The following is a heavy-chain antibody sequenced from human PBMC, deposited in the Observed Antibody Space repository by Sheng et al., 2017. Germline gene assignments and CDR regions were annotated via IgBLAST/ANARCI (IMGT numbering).Heavy chain of an antibody. V-gene: IGHV3-43D*04. Sequence: VQLLESGGGVIQPGGSLKLSCATSGFTFDDHAMHWVRQAPGKGLEWVALITWDGSNTYYTDSVQGRFTISRDNSRNSLFLQMNSLRPEDTALYYCAKDLRTFFYGMDVWGQGTTVT. CDR1: GFTFDDHA. J-gene: IGHJ6*02. CDR3: AKDLRTFFYGMDV. CDR2: ITWDGSNT.